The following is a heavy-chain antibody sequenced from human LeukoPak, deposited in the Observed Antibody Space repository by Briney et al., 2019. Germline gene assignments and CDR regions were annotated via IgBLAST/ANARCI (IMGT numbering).Heavy chain of an antibody. CDR2: VNRDGSST. Sequence: PGGSLRLSCAASGFTFSDYWMHWVRQAPGKGLVWVSRVNRDGSSTSYADSVKGRFTISRDNAQNTLSLQMNSLRAEDTAVYYCAKGSNRGVATIDYWGQGTLVTVSS. V-gene: IGHV3-74*01. D-gene: IGHD5-12*01. CDR3: AKGSNRGVATIDY. J-gene: IGHJ4*02. CDR1: GFTFSDYW.